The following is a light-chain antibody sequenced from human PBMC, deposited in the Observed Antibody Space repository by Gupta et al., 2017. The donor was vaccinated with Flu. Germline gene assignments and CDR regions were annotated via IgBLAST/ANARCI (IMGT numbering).Light chain of an antibody. CDR3: QQDCSSLIT. CDR2: GAS. Sequence: EIVLTQSPGTLSLSPGERATLSCRASQSVSSSYLAWYQQKPGQAPRLLIYGASSRATGLPDRFSGSGSGTDFTLTISRLEPEDFAVYYCQQDCSSLITFGQGTRLEIK. V-gene: IGKV3-20*01. J-gene: IGKJ5*01. CDR1: QSVSSSY.